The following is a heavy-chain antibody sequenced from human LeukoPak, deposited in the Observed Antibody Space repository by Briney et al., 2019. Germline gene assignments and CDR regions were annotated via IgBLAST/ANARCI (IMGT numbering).Heavy chain of an antibody. J-gene: IGHJ4*02. Sequence: PSETLSLTCAVYGGTFSGYYWTWIRQPPGKGLEWMGDINHSESTKYNPHIISRGAISVDTTKNQLSLKLRSVMAADTAVYYCARAYCVGECTVLHIYFDNWGQGTLVTVSS. CDR2: INHSEST. CDR1: GGTFSGYY. V-gene: IGHV4-34*01. CDR3: ARAYCVGECTVLHIYFDN. D-gene: IGHD2-21*01.